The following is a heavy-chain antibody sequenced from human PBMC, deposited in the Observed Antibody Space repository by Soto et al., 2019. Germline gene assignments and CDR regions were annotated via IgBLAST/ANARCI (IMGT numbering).Heavy chain of an antibody. J-gene: IGHJ4*02. Sequence: GGSLRLSCAASGFTFSSYSMNWVRQAPGKGLEWVSSISSSSSYIYYADSVKGRFTISRDNAKNSLYLQMNSLRAEDTAVYYCARDYCSSTSCYDGFGLVDYWGQGTLVTVSS. CDR1: GFTFSSYS. D-gene: IGHD2-2*01. CDR3: ARDYCSSTSCYDGFGLVDY. CDR2: ISSSSSYI. V-gene: IGHV3-21*01.